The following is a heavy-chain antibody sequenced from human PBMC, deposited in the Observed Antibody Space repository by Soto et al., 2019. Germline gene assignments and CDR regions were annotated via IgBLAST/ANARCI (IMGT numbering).Heavy chain of an antibody. Sequence: SETLSLTCTVSGGSISDFYWSWIRRPAGKGLEWIGHIYSRGTSNSNPSFESRVTMSVDTSKNQFFLNLRFVTAADTAVYYCAREGYKTFHDRTDNWGPRTSIAVSS. J-gene: IGHJ4*03. D-gene: IGHD5-12*01. V-gene: IGHV4-4*07. CDR3: AREGYKTFHDRTDN. CDR2: IYSRGTS. CDR1: GGSISDFY.